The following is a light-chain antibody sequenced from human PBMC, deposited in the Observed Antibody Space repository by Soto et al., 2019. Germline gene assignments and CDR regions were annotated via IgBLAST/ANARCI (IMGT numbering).Light chain of an antibody. CDR1: SSNIGAGYD. J-gene: IGLJ1*01. V-gene: IGLV1-40*01. Sequence: QSVLTQPPSVSGAPGQRVTISCTGSSSNIGAGYDVHWYQQLPGTAHKLLIYGNNNRPSGVPDRFSGSKSGTSASLAVTVLQAEDEADYYCQSYATGLSVLYVFGTGTKATVL. CDR3: QSYATGLSVLYV. CDR2: GNN.